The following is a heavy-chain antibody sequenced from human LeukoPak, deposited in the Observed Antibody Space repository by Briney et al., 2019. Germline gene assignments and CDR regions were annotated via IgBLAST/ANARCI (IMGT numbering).Heavy chain of an antibody. Sequence: GGSLRLSCAASGFTFSSYSMNWVRQAPGKGLEWVSSISSSSSYMYYADSVKGRFTISRDNAKNSLYLQMNSLRAEDTAVYYCARDSRSIAAAGIDYWGQGTLVTVSS. CDR2: ISSSSSYM. CDR1: GFTFSSYS. CDR3: ARDSRSIAAAGIDY. D-gene: IGHD6-13*01. V-gene: IGHV3-21*01. J-gene: IGHJ4*02.